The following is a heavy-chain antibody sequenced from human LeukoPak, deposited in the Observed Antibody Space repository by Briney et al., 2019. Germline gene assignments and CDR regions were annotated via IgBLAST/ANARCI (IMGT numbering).Heavy chain of an antibody. D-gene: IGHD3-22*01. J-gene: IGHJ3*02. Sequence: ASVKVSCKASGYTFTSYYMHWVRQAPGQGLEWMGIINPSGGSTSYAQRFQGRVTMTRDTSTSTVYMELSSLRSEDPAVYYCARAHYYDSSGYYYAFDIWGQGTMVTVSS. CDR1: GYTFTSYY. CDR3: ARAHYYDSSGYYYAFDI. V-gene: IGHV1-46*01. CDR2: INPSGGST.